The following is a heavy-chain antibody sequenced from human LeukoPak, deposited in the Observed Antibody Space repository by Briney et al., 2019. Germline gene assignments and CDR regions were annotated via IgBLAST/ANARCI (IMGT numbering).Heavy chain of an antibody. CDR3: ARGAYYGMDV. V-gene: IGHV1-2*02. Sequence: ASVKVSCKASGYSFIDYYMHWVRQAPGQGLEWMGWINLNTGGTSYAQNFQGRVTMTRDTSISTVYMELSRLRSDDTAVYYCARGAYYGMDVWGQGTTVTVSS. CDR1: GYSFIDYY. CDR2: INLNTGGT. J-gene: IGHJ6*02.